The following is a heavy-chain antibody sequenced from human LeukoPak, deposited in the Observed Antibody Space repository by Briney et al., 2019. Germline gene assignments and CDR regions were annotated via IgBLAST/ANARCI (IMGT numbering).Heavy chain of an antibody. CDR1: GGSISSSSYY. Sequence: SETLSLTCSVSGGSISSSSYYWGWIRQPPGKGLEWIGNVYYSGSTYYNPSLKSRVTISVDTSENQFSLKLSSVTAADTAVYYCARLATAYWGFDSWGQGTLVTVSS. D-gene: IGHD7-27*01. CDR2: VYYSGST. V-gene: IGHV4-39*01. CDR3: ARLATAYWGFDS. J-gene: IGHJ4*02.